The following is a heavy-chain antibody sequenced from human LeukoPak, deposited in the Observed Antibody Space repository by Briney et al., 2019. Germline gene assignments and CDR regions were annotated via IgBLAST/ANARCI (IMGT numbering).Heavy chain of an antibody. CDR3: ANLHDY. V-gene: IGHV3-30*18. CDR2: ISYDGTIK. CDR1: GFSFTTYA. Sequence: GRSLRLSCAASGFSFTTYAMHWVRQAPGRGLEGAAVISYDGTIKYYADSVKGRFTISRDNSKNTLYLQMNSLRAEDTAVYYCANLHDYWGQGTLVTVSS. J-gene: IGHJ4*02.